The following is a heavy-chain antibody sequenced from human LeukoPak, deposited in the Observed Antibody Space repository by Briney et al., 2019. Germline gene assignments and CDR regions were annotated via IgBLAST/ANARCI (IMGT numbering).Heavy chain of an antibody. V-gene: IGHV3-48*03. Sequence: GGSLRLSCAASGFTFSSYEMNWVRQAPGKGLEWVSYISSSGYTIYYADSVKGRFTISRDNAKNSLYLQMNSLRAEDTAVYYCARDGPLVVVPAAIVYYYMDVWGKGTTVTISS. J-gene: IGHJ6*03. CDR1: GFTFSSYE. CDR3: ARDGPLVVVPAAIVYYYMDV. CDR2: ISSSGYTI. D-gene: IGHD2-2*01.